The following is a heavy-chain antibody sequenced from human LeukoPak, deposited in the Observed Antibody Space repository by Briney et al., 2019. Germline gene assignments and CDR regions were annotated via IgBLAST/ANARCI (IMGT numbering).Heavy chain of an antibody. CDR1: GFTFGSSA. Sequence: GGSLRLACAASGFTFGSSAMSWVRQAPGKGPEWVSTFSRSGPDTYYADSVKGRFTIFRDNSKNTLYLQMNSLRAEDTAVYYCAKGSLGSWYYFDYWGQGTLVTVSS. CDR3: AKGSLGSWYYFDY. V-gene: IGHV3-23*01. J-gene: IGHJ4*02. D-gene: IGHD6-13*01. CDR2: FSRSGPDT.